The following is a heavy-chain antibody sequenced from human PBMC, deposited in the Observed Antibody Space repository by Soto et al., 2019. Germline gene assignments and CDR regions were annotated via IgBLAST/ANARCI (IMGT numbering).Heavy chain of an antibody. CDR2: ISSSSSTI. D-gene: IGHD3-22*01. V-gene: IGHV3-48*02. Sequence: GALRPSCATSGFPLSGYNKNWVRQAPGKGLEWVSYISSSSSTIYYADSVKGRFTISRDNAKNSLYLQMNSLRDEDTAVYYCARGLYYYDSSGYWGYWGQGP. CDR1: GFPLSGYN. J-gene: IGHJ4*02. CDR3: ARGLYYYDSSGYWGY.